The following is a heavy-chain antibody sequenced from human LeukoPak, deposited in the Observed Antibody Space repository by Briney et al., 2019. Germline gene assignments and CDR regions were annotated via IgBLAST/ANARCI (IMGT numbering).Heavy chain of an antibody. J-gene: IGHJ4*02. CDR3: AKGIFDLSSIAAVDY. CDR2: ISGGGGST. Sequence: GGSLRLSCAASGFTFSSYAMSWVRQAPGKGLEWVSAISGGGGSTYYADSVKGRFTISRDNSKNTLYLQMNSLRAEDTAVYYCAKGIFDLSSIAAVDYWGQGTLVTVSS. V-gene: IGHV3-23*01. D-gene: IGHD6-6*01. CDR1: GFTFSSYA.